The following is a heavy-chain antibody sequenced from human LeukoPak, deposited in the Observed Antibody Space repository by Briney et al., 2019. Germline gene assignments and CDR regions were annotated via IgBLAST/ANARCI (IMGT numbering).Heavy chain of an antibody. D-gene: IGHD3-10*01. Sequence: SETLSLTCTVAGGSISRYYWSWIRQPPGKGREWIGYIYYSGSTNYNPSLKSRVTISVDTSKNQFSLKLSSVTAADTAVYYCAKVESGGSGSLSSVPFDYWGQGTLVTVSS. CDR2: IYYSGST. J-gene: IGHJ4*02. CDR1: GGSISRYY. V-gene: IGHV4-59*01. CDR3: AKVESGGSGSLSSVPFDY.